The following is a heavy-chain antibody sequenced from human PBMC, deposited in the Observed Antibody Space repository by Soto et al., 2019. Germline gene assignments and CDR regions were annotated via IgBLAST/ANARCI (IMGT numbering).Heavy chain of an antibody. V-gene: IGHV3-15*04. Sequence: EVQLVESGGGLVKPGGSLRLSCAASGFTFIKAYMNWVRQAPGKGLEWIGQIDSKLDADKTDFAAPVKGRFTLSRDDSNNTAYLQMNSLRTGDTAVYYCTRANDYCNGGSRYFDYWGQGALVSVSS. J-gene: IGHJ4*02. CDR1: GFTFIKAY. D-gene: IGHD2-15*01. CDR3: TRANDYCNGGSRYFDY. CDR2: IDSKLDADKT.